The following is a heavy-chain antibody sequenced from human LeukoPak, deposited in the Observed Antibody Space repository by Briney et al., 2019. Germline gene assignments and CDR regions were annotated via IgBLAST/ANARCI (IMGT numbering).Heavy chain of an antibody. CDR1: GGSISSYY. CDR2: IYYSGST. D-gene: IGHD2-15*01. V-gene: IGHV4-59*12. Sequence: PSETLSLTCTVSGGSISSYYWSWIRQPPGKGLEWIGYIYYSGSTNYNPSLKSRVTISVDTSKNQFSLKLSSVTAADTAVYYCARLNSGSYYYGMDVWGQGTTVTVSS. CDR3: ARLNSGSYYYGMDV. J-gene: IGHJ6*02.